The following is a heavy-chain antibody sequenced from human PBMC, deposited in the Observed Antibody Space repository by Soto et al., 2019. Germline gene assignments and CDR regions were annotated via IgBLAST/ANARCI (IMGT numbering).Heavy chain of an antibody. CDR1: GFTFSSCA. Sequence: GGSLRLCCAASGFTFSSCAMGWVRQAPGKGLEWVSDIIDSGGSTYYADSVKGRFTISRDNSKSTLYLQMNSLGAEDTAVYYCAKDPVGCSSTSCYSWFDPWGQGTLVTVSS. D-gene: IGHD2-2*01. CDR3: AKDPVGCSSTSCYSWFDP. V-gene: IGHV3-23*01. J-gene: IGHJ5*02. CDR2: IIDSGGST.